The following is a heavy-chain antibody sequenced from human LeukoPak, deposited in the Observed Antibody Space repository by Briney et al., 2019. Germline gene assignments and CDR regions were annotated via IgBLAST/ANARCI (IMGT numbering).Heavy chain of an antibody. D-gene: IGHD1-14*01. Sequence: GGSLRLSCAASGFTFDSYGMSWVRQAPGKGLEWVSFITPNADRTSYADSVEGRFTISRDNPRNTLYMQMNSLRDEDTAVYFCARGQAGTSWFDPWGQGTLVTVSS. CDR3: ARGQAGTSWFDP. CDR2: ITPNADRT. CDR1: GFTFDSYG. V-gene: IGHV3-23*01. J-gene: IGHJ5*02.